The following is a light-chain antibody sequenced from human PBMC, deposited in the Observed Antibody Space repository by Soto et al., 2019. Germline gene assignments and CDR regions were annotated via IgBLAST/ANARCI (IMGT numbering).Light chain of an antibody. CDR3: QQYGSSTPT. V-gene: IGKV3-20*01. CDR1: QSVSGNY. Sequence: EIVLTQSPATLSLSPGERATLSCRASQSVSGNYSAWYQRKPGPAPSLLIYGASRRATDIPNRFGGSGSGTEFTLTITRLEPDDFADYYCQQYGSSTPTFGQGTKVEIK. J-gene: IGKJ1*01. CDR2: GAS.